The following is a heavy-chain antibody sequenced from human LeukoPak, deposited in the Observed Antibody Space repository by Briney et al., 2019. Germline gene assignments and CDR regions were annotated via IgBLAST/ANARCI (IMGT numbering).Heavy chain of an antibody. J-gene: IGHJ5*02. V-gene: IGHV1-8*01. Sequence: ASVKVSCKASGYTFTSYDINWVRQATGQGLEWMGWMNPNSGNTGYAQKFQGRVTMTRNTSISTAYMELSSLRSEDTAVYYCARDIVVVPTAIPRIYNWFDPWGQGTLVTVSS. CDR1: GYTFTSYD. CDR3: ARDIVVVPTAIPRIYNWFDP. CDR2: MNPNSGNT. D-gene: IGHD2-2*02.